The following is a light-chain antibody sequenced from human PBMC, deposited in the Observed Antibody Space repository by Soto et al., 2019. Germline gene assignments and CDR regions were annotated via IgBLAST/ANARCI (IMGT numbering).Light chain of an antibody. CDR2: EVS. V-gene: IGLV2-14*01. CDR3: SSYTTSSTPYV. Sequence: QSVLTQPASVSGSPGQSITISCTGTSSDVGGYNYVSWYQQHPGKAPKLMIYEVSTRPSGVSNRFSGSKSGNTASLTISGLQAEDEADYSCSSYTTSSTPYVFGIGTKVTVL. J-gene: IGLJ1*01. CDR1: SSDVGGYNY.